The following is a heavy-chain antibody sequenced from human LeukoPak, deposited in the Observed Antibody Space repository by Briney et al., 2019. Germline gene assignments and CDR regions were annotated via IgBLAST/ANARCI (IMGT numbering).Heavy chain of an antibody. D-gene: IGHD2-2*01. V-gene: IGHV4-4*02. Sequence: SGTLSLTCAVSGGSISSSNWWSWVRQPPGKGLEWIGEIYHSGSTNYNPSLKSRVTISVDKSKNQFSLKLSSVTAADTAVYYCARGTVVVPAARDHYYYGMDVWGKGTTVTVSS. CDR1: GGSISSSNW. CDR2: IYHSGST. CDR3: ARGTVVVPAARDHYYYGMDV. J-gene: IGHJ6*04.